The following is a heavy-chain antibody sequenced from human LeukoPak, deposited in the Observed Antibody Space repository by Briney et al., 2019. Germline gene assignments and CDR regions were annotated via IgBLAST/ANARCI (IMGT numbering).Heavy chain of an antibody. D-gene: IGHD6-13*01. CDR2: ISYDGSNK. CDR3: AKSESQQLADI. CDR1: GFTFSSYA. V-gene: IGHV3-30*04. Sequence: PGGSLRLSCAASGFTFSSYAMHWVRQPPGKGLEWVAVISYDGSNKYYADSVKGRFTISRDNAKNSLYLRMNSLRAEDTAVYYCAKSESQQLADIWGQGKMVTVSS. J-gene: IGHJ3*02.